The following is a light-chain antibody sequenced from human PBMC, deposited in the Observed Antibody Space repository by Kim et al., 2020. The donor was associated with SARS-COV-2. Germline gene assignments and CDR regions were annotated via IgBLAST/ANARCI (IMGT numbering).Light chain of an antibody. J-gene: IGKJ1*01. V-gene: IGKV3-15*01. CDR3: QQYDDWPPWT. CDR1: QSVSDN. CDR2: GAS. Sequence: LGERATLSCRASQSVSDNLALYQQKPGQAPRLLIYGASTRATGIPARFSGSGSGTEFTLTISSLQSEDSAVYYCQQYDDWPPWTFGQGTKVEIK.